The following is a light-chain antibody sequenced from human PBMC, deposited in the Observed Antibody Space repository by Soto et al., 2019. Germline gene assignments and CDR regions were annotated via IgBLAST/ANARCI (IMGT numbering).Light chain of an antibody. V-gene: IGLV2-14*03. J-gene: IGLJ2*01. Sequence: QSVLTQPASVSGSPGQSIAISCTGTGSDIGIYNYVSWYQQYPGHAPKLMIFEVSNRPSGVSNRFSGSKSGNTASLTISGLHGEDEADYYCSSYTGSSTLVLFGGGTKVTVL. CDR2: EVS. CDR3: SSYTGSSTLVL. CDR1: GSDIGIYNY.